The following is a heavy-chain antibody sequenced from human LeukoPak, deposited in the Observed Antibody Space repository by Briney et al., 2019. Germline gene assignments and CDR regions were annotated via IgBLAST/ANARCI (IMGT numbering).Heavy chain of an antibody. CDR2: ISAYNSNT. CDR3: ARSNTHVYGDYGTSYYYYGMDV. D-gene: IGHD4-17*01. Sequence: ASVKLSCTASGYTFTSYGISWVRQAPGQGLEWMGWISAYNSNTNYAQKLQGRVTMTTDTSTSTAYMELRSLRSDDTAVYYCARSNTHVYGDYGTSYYYYGMDVWGQGTTVTVSS. CDR1: GYTFTSYG. V-gene: IGHV1-18*01. J-gene: IGHJ6*02.